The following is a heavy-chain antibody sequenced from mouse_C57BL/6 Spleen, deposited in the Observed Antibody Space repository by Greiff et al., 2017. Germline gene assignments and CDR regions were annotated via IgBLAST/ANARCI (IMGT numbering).Heavy chain of an antibody. CDR3: SRSNLDY. Sequence: VQLQQSGPELVKPGASVKISCKASGYTFTDYYMNWVKQSHGKSLEWIGDINPNNGGTSYNQKFKGKATLTVDKSSSTAYMELRSLTSEDSAVYYCSRSNLDYWGTGTTLTVSS. D-gene: IGHD4-1*01. V-gene: IGHV1-26*01. CDR1: GYTFTDYY. J-gene: IGHJ2*01. CDR2: INPNNGGT.